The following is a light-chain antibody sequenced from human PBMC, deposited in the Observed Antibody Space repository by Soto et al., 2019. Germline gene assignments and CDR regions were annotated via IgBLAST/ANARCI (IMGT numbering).Light chain of an antibody. CDR2: ATS. Sequence: DIQMTQSPSSRSASVGDRVTITCRASQSISTYLIWYQQKPGKAPKLLIYATSSLQSGVPSRFSGSGSGTDFTLTISSLQPEDFATYYCQQSYSTPPGTFGQGTKVDI. V-gene: IGKV1-39*01. J-gene: IGKJ1*01. CDR1: QSISTY. CDR3: QQSYSTPPGT.